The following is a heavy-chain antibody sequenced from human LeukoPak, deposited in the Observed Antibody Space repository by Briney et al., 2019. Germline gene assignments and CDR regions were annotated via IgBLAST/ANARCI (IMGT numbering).Heavy chain of an antibody. CDR3: ARGDYYGSGSYWYYFDY. CDR1: GFTFSTYT. J-gene: IGHJ4*02. Sequence: GRSLRLSSAASGFTFSTYTMHWVRQAPGKGLEWVAVISYDGSLKYYADSVKGRFTISRDNSKNTVFLQMNSLRAEDTAVYYCARGDYYGSGSYWYYFDYWGQGTLVTVSS. D-gene: IGHD3-10*01. V-gene: IGHV3-30*04. CDR2: ISYDGSLK.